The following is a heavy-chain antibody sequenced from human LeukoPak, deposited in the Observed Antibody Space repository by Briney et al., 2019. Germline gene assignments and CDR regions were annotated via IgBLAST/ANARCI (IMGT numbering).Heavy chain of an antibody. CDR3: ARDLEGQDY. CDR1: GFTFSSYS. J-gene: IGHJ4*02. Sequence: GGSLRLSCAASGFTFSSYSMNWVRQAPGKGLEWVSSISSSSTYTYYADSVKGRFTVSRDNAKNSLYLQMDSLRDEDTAVYYCARDLEGQDYWGQGSLVTVSS. CDR2: ISSSSTYT. V-gene: IGHV3-21*06.